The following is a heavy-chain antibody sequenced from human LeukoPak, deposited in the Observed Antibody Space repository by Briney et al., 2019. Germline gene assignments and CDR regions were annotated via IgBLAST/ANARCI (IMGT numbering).Heavy chain of an antibody. CDR1: GFTFSRIA. Sequence: GGSLRLSCATSGFTFSRIAMHWVRQAPGKGLEWVAVIWNDGSNKYYADSVKGRFTISRDNSKNTLYLQMNSLRSEDTAVYYCARDPEPIVVVPAAMDRNYYYYYGMDVWGQGTTVTVSS. V-gene: IGHV3-33*01. D-gene: IGHD2-2*01. CDR2: IWNDGSNK. J-gene: IGHJ6*02. CDR3: ARDPEPIVVVPAAMDRNYYYYYGMDV.